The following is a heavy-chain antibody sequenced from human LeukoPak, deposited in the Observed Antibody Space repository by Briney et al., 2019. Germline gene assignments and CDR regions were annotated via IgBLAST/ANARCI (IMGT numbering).Heavy chain of an antibody. CDR1: GYTFTGYY. Sequence: ASLKVSCKASGYTFTGYYLHWVRQAPGQGLEWVGWITPNSGGTNYAQRFQGRVTMTRDTSISTAYMELSRLRSDDTAVYYCAREAYDSGSFRTDYYYMDVWGKGTTVTISS. J-gene: IGHJ6*03. CDR2: ITPNSGGT. V-gene: IGHV1-2*02. CDR3: AREAYDSGSFRTDYYYMDV. D-gene: IGHD3-10*01.